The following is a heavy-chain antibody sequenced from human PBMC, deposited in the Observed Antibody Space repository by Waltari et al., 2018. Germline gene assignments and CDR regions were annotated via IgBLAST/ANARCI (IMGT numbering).Heavy chain of an antibody. Sequence: QVNLVESGGGVVQPGRSLRLSCAAAGFTFRRHCLHWVRQAPGKGLEWVAVITDDGNHKYNTDSVKGRFTVSRDDSKSTLYLQMNSLRRDDTAVYFCARDPPHDGTGYSSAFDFWGQGTRVTVSS. J-gene: IGHJ3*01. CDR1: GFTFRRHC. V-gene: IGHV3-30*04. CDR3: ARDPPHDGTGYSSAFDF. CDR2: ITDDGNHK. D-gene: IGHD3-22*01.